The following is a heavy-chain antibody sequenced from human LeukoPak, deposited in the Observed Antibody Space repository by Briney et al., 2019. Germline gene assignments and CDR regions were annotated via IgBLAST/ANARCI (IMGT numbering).Heavy chain of an antibody. CDR3: ARQSRYSYGYTDY. V-gene: IGHV4-39*01. CDR1: GGSISSSSYY. J-gene: IGHJ4*02. Sequence: SETLSLTCTVSGGSISSSSYYWGWIRQPPGKGLEWIGSIYYSGSTYYNPSLKSRVTISVDTSKNQFSLKLSSVAAADTAVYYCARQSRYSYGYTDYWGQGTLVTVSS. CDR2: IYYSGST. D-gene: IGHD5-18*01.